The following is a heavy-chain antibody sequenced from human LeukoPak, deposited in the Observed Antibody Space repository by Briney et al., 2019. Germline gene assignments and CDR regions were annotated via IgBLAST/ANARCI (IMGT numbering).Heavy chain of an antibody. J-gene: IGHJ4*02. V-gene: IGHV1-69*13. CDR2: IIPIFGTA. CDR3: ARGPRRDGYNGAY. CDR1: GYTFTNFG. Sequence: ASVKVSCKASGYTFTNFGISWVRQAPGQGLEWMGGIIPIFGTANYAQKFQGRVTITADESTSTAYMELSSLGSEDTAVYYCARGPRRDGYNGAYWGQGTLVTVSS. D-gene: IGHD5-24*01.